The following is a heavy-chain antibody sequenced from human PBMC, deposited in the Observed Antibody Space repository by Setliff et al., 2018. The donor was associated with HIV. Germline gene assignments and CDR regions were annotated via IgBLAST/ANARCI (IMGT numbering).Heavy chain of an antibody. Sequence: SETLSLTCAVSGYYISGGYYWCWIRQSPGKGLEWIGYVYSTGSTNSKSSLKSRVTISVDTSKNQFSLKLSSVTAADTAVYYCARVATGPESFDIWGQGTMVTVSS. V-gene: IGHV4-61*08. J-gene: IGHJ3*02. D-gene: IGHD3-9*01. CDR2: VYSTGST. CDR1: GYYISGGYY. CDR3: ARVATGPESFDI.